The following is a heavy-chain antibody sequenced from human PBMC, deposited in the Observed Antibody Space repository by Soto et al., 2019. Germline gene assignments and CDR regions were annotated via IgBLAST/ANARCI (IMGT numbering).Heavy chain of an antibody. CDR1: GFTFNSFN. J-gene: IGHJ4*02. CDR3: ARGARGVPYQPLLTDS. Sequence: GGSLRLSCAASGFTFNSFNMNWVRQAPGKGLEWLSYISSTTNTIYYADSVKGRFTISRDNAKNSLYLQLNSLRDEDTAVYFCARGARGVPYQPLLTDSWGQGNLVTVSS. CDR2: ISSTTNTI. V-gene: IGHV3-48*02. D-gene: IGHD2-2*01.